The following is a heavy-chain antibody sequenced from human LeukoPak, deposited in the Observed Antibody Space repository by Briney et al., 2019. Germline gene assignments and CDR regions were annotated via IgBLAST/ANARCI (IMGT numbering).Heavy chain of an antibody. CDR3: ARWLDSGWFYYFDY. V-gene: IGHV4-59*01. D-gene: IGHD6-19*01. Sequence: PSETLSLTCTVSGGSITSYYWSWIRQPPGKGLEWIGYIYYSGSTNYNPPLKSRVTISVDTSKNQFSLKLSSVTAADTAVYYCARWLDSGWFYYFDYWGQGTLVTVSS. J-gene: IGHJ4*02. CDR1: GGSITSYY. CDR2: IYYSGST.